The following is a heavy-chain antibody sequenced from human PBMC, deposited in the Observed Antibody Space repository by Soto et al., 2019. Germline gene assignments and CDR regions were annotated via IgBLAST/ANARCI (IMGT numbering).Heavy chain of an antibody. Sequence: ASVKVCCKASGYTFRSYGIHWVRQAPGQRLEWMGWINTGKGNTKYSQNFQGRVTITRDTTATTAYMELSRLRSEDTALYYCARDVSDHSSGWYYFDSWGHGTLVTVSS. J-gene: IGHJ4*01. CDR1: GYTFRSYG. CDR3: ARDVSDHSSGWYYFDS. V-gene: IGHV1-3*04. CDR2: INTGKGNT. D-gene: IGHD6-19*01.